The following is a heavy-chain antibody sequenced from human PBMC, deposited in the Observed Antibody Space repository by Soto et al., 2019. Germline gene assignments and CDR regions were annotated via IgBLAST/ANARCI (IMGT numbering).Heavy chain of an antibody. V-gene: IGHV3-30-3*01. J-gene: IGHJ4*02. CDR3: ARVAFLYYFDY. CDR1: GFTFSSYA. Sequence: GGSLRLSCAASGFTFSSYAMHWVRQAPGKGLEWVADISYDGSNKYYADSVKGRFTISRDNAKNSLYLQMNSLRAEDTAVYYCARVAFLYYFDYWGQGTLVTVSS. CDR2: ISYDGSNK.